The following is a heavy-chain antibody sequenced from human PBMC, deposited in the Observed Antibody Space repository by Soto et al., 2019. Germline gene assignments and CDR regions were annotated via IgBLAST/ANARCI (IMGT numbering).Heavy chain of an antibody. Sequence: EVQLVESGGGLVQPGGSLRLSCAASGFTVSSNYMSWVRQAPGKGLEWVSVFYSGGDTYYADSVKCRFTISRDNSKNTLYLKMNSLRAEDTAVYYCARAGALYYGMDVWGQGTTVAVSS. D-gene: IGHD3-10*01. CDR2: FYSGGDT. V-gene: IGHV3-66*01. CDR1: GFTVSSNY. J-gene: IGHJ6*02. CDR3: ARAGALYYGMDV.